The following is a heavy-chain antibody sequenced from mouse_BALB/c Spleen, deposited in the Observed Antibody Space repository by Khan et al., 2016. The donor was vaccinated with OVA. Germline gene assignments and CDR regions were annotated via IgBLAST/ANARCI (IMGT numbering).Heavy chain of an antibody. CDR3: ARDRIDY. J-gene: IGHJ2*01. Sequence: QVQLKESGAELVRPGASVKLSCKTSGYIFTSYWIHWVKQRPGQGLEWIGYINPTSGYTDYNQKFKDKATLTADKSSSTAYMQLSSLTSDDSAVYYCARDRIDYWGQGTALTVSS. CDR1: GYIFTSYW. CDR2: INPTSGYT. V-gene: IGHV1-7*01.